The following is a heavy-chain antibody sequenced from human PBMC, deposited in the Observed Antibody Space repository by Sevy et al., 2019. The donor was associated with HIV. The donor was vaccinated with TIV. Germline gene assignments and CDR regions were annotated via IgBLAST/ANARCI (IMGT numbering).Heavy chain of an antibody. CDR2: IYFTGST. CDR3: ARAPLISLDILGATSVFDS. Sequence: SETLSLTCTVSGGSTSLYYWSWIRQPPGKGLEWIGYIYFTGSTDYIPSLKSRVTISLDTSKNQFSLKLTSVTAADTAVYYCARAPLISLDILGATSVFDSWGQGTPVTVSS. J-gene: IGHJ4*02. D-gene: IGHD1-26*01. CDR1: GGSTSLYY. V-gene: IGHV4-59*13.